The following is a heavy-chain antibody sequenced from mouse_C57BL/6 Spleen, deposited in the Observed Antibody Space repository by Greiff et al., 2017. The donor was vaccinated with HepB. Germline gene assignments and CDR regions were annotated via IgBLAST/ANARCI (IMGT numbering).Heavy chain of an antibody. J-gene: IGHJ2*01. V-gene: IGHV3-1*01. D-gene: IGHD2-3*01. Sequence: EVHLVESGPGMVKPSQSLSLTCTVTGYSITSGYDWHWIRHFPGNKLEWMGYISYSGSTNYNPSLKSRISITHDTSKNHFFLKLNSVTTEDTATYYCARGHDGYYFDYWGQGTTLTVSS. CDR2: ISYSGST. CDR1: GYSITSGYD. CDR3: ARGHDGYYFDY.